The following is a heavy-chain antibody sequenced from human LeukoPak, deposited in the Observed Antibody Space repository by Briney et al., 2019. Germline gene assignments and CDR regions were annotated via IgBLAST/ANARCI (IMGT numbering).Heavy chain of an antibody. V-gene: IGHV3-7*01. CDR2: IRQDGSEK. Sequence: GGSLRLSCAASGFTFSSYWMTWVRQAPGKGLEWVANIRQDGSEKYYVDSVKGRFIISRDNAKNSLYLQMNSLRAEDTAVYCCASHYYYDSSGSDYWGQGTLVTVSS. CDR3: ASHYYYDSSGSDY. D-gene: IGHD3-22*01. J-gene: IGHJ4*02. CDR1: GFTFSSYW.